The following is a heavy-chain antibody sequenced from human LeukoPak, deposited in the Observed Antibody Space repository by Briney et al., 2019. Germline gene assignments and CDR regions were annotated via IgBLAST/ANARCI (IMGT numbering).Heavy chain of an antibody. D-gene: IGHD6-19*01. V-gene: IGHV3-21*01. J-gene: IGHJ4*02. CDR2: ISSSSSYI. CDR3: AREAVAVAALDY. Sequence: GGSLRLSCAVSGFTLNHYWMHWVRQAPGKGLVWVSSISSSSSYIYYADSVKGRFTISRDNAKNSLYLQMNSLRAEDTAVYYCAREAVAVAALDYWGQGTLVTVSS. CDR1: GFTLNHYW.